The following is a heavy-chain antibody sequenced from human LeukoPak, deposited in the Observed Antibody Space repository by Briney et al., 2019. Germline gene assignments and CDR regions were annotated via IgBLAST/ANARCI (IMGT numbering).Heavy chain of an antibody. D-gene: IGHD6-19*01. Sequence: ASVKVSCKASGYTFTSYGISWVRQAPGQGLEWMGWISAYNGNTNYAQKLQGRVTMTTDTSTSTAYMELRSLRSDDTAVYYCAREFRVLSVAGTVRYFGYWGQGTLVTVSS. CDR2: ISAYNGNT. J-gene: IGHJ4*02. CDR1: GYTFTSYG. V-gene: IGHV1-18*04. CDR3: AREFRVLSVAGTVRYFGY.